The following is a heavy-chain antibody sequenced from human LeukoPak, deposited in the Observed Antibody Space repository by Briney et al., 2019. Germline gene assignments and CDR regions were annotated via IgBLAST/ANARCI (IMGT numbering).Heavy chain of an antibody. CDR2: IKQDGSEK. J-gene: IGHJ4*02. CDR1: GFTFGSYW. Sequence: GGSLRLSSAASGFTFGSYWMRWVRQAPGKGLEWVANIKQDGSEKNYVDSVKGRFTISRDNAKNSLYLQMNSLRAEDTAVYYCASGLELDYWGQGTLVTVSS. V-gene: IGHV3-7*03. CDR3: ASGLELDY.